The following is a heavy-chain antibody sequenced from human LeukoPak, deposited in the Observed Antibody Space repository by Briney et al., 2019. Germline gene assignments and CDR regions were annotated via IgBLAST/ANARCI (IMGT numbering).Heavy chain of an antibody. V-gene: IGHV1-24*01. D-gene: IGHD1-26*01. Sequence: ASVEVSCKVSGYTLTELSMHWVRQAPGKGLEWMGGFDPEDGETIYAQKFQGRVTMTEDTSTDTAYMELSGLRSEDTAVYYCATARIVGATTSLDYWGQGTLVTVSS. CDR1: GYTLTELS. CDR3: ATARIVGATTSLDY. CDR2: FDPEDGET. J-gene: IGHJ4*02.